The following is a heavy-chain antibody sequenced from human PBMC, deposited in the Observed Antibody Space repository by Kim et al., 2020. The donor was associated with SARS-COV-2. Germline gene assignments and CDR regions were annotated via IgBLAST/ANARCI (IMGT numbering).Heavy chain of an antibody. J-gene: IGHJ4*02. V-gene: IGHV3-74*01. Sequence: GSSTTYADSVKGRFTISRDNAKNTRYLVMNSLRAEDTAVYYWVRHKDGYIGWGQGTLVSVSS. CDR2: GSST. CDR3: VRHKDGYIG. D-gene: IGHD5-12*01.